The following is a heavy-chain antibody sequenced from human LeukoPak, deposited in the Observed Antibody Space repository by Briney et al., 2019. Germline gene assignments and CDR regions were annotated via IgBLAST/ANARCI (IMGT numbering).Heavy chain of an antibody. CDR1: GFTLSSSG. D-gene: IGHD2-15*01. Sequence: GESLRLSCAASGFTLSSSGMSWVRQAPGKGLEWVSAISTGGHNTYYADSVKGRFTISRDNSKNTLYLQMNSLRAEDTAVYYCVTQRGYCSDGSCYFDYWGQGTLVTVSS. CDR3: VTQRGYCSDGSCYFDY. CDR2: ISTGGHNT. J-gene: IGHJ4*02. V-gene: IGHV3-23*01.